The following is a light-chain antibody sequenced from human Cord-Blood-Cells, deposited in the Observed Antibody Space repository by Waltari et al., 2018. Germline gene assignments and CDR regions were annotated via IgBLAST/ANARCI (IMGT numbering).Light chain of an antibody. CDR1: SSAVRSSNL. CDR2: EGS. V-gene: IGLV2-23*01. J-gene: IGLJ3*02. CDR3: CSYAGSSTLDWV. Sequence: QSALTQPASVSASPGPSITIPCIATSSAVRSSNLVPWYQQPPGKAPKLMIYEGSKRPSGVSNRFSGSKSGNTASLTISGLQAEDEADYYCCSYAGSSTLDWVFGGGTKLTVL.